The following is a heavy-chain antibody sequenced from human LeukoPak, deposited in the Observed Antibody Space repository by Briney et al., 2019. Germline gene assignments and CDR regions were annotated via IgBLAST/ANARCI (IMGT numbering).Heavy chain of an antibody. CDR2: INPNSGGT. Sequence: ASVKVSCKASGYTFTGYYMHWVRQAPGQGLEWMGWINPNSGGTSYAQKFQGRVTMTRDTSVTTAYMELSRLRSDDTAVYYCARDPRGYSYGARGGFDYWGQGTLVTVSS. J-gene: IGHJ4*02. V-gene: IGHV1-2*02. D-gene: IGHD5-18*01. CDR3: ARDPRGYSYGARGGFDY. CDR1: GYTFTGYY.